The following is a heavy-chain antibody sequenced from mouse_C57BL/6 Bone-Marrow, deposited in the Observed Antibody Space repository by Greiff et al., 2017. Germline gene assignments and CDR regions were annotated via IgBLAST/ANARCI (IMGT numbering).Heavy chain of an antibody. Sequence: VQLKQSGAELVRPGASVKLSCTASGFNIKDDYMHWVKQRPEQGLEWIGWINPENGDTDYASKFQGKATITADTSSNTAYLQLSSLTSEDTAVYYCTNPYGDRYWGQGTSVTGSS. D-gene: IGHD1-1*01. J-gene: IGHJ4*01. CDR3: TNPYGDRY. CDR1: GFNIKDDY. CDR2: INPENGDT. V-gene: IGHV14-4*01.